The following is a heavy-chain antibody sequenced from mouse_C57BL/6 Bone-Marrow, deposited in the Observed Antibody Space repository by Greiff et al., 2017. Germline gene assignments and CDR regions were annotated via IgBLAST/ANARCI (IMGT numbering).Heavy chain of an antibody. CDR3: AGTFYAMDD. CDR2: IWSGGST. Sequence: VQRVESGPGLVQPSQSLSITCTASGFSLTSYGVHWVRQSPGKGLEWLGVIWSGGSTDYNAPFISRLGISKDNSKSQVFFKMNRLQADDTAICYCAGTFYAMDDWGKGTSVTVSS. V-gene: IGHV2-2*01. CDR1: GFSLTSYG. J-gene: IGHJ4*01.